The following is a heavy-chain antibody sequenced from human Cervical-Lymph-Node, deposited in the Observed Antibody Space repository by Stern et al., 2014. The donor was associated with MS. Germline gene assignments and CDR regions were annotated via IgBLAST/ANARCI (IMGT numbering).Heavy chain of an antibody. Sequence: QVQLMQSGGGVVQPGTSLRLSCTGSRFTFRSYGIHWVRQAPGKGLEWVSVTPYDGGNRQYADSVKGRFTSSRENSKNTVYLHLNSLRPEDTGVYHCAKDRRGGYNYLYGMDVWCQGTTVTVS. CDR1: RFTFRSYG. CDR2: TPYDGGNR. V-gene: IGHV3-30*18. D-gene: IGHD5-18*01. J-gene: IGHJ6*02. CDR3: AKDRRGGYNYLYGMDV.